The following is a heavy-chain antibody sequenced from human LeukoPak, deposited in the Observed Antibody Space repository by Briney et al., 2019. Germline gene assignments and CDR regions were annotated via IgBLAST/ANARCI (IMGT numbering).Heavy chain of an antibody. J-gene: IGHJ4*02. D-gene: IGHD2-21*02. CDR1: GFTFSSYW. Sequence: GGSLRLSCAASGFTFSSYWMHWVRQAPGKGLVWVSRINSDGSSTSYADSVKGRFTISRDNAKNTLYLQMNSLRVEDTAVYYCAKIPVTATGVDYWGQGTLVTVSS. CDR2: INSDGSST. CDR3: AKIPVTATGVDY. V-gene: IGHV3-74*01.